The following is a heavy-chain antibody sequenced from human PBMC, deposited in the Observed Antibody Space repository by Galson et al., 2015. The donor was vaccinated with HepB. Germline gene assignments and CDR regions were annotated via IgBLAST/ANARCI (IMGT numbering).Heavy chain of an antibody. CDR3: ARGVLWFGSYYYYYYGMDV. CDR1: GYTFTNYA. CDR2: INTNTGNP. J-gene: IGHJ6*02. Sequence: SVKVSCKASGYTFTNYAMNWVRQAPGQGLEWMGWINTNTGNPTYAQGFTGRFVFSLDTSVSTAYLQISSLKAEDTAVYHCARGVLWFGSYYYYYYGMDVWGQGTTVTVSS. V-gene: IGHV7-4-1*02. D-gene: IGHD3-10*01.